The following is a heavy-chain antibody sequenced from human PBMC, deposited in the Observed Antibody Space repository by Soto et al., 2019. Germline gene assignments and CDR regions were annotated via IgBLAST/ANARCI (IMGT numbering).Heavy chain of an antibody. D-gene: IGHD2-2*01. CDR1: GGTFSSYT. J-gene: IGHJ6*02. CDR3: ARTLVVVPADERYGMDV. V-gene: IGHV1-69*02. Sequence: QVQLVQSGAEVKKPGSSVKVSCKASGGTFSSYTISWVRQAPGQGLEWMGRIIPILGIANYAQKFQGRVTITADNSTSTAYMDLSSLRSEDTAVYYWARTLVVVPADERYGMDVWGQGTTVTVSS. CDR2: IIPILGIA.